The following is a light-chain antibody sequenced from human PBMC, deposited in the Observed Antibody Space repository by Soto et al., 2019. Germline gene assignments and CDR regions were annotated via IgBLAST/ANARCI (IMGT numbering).Light chain of an antibody. V-gene: IGLV2-14*01. CDR1: SSDVGGYNY. CDR2: DVS. J-gene: IGLJ1*01. CDR3: SSYTGSSSYV. Sequence: QSALTQPASVSGSPGQSITISCTGTSSDVGGYNYVSWYQQHPGKAPKLMIYDVSNRTSGVSNRFSGSKSGNTASLTISGLQAEDEADYYCSSYTGSSSYVFGTGTKVTVL.